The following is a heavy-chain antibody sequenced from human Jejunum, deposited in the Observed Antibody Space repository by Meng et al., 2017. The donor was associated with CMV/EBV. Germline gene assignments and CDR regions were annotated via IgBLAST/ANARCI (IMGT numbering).Heavy chain of an antibody. J-gene: IGHJ4*01. CDR2: NLPVFGTA. CDR3: ARSPGILEWLFTG. CDR1: GSGFSNFA. D-gene: IGHD3-3*01. V-gene: IGHV1-69*05. Sequence: KASGSGFSNFAVSWVRQAPGQGLEWMGGNLPVFGTAEYAENIQGRAKITKDEVTSTAYMELSNLESEDTAVYYCARSPGILEWLFTGWGQGTLVTVSS.